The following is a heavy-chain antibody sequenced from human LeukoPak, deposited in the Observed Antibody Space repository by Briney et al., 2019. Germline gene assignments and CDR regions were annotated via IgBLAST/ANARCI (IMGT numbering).Heavy chain of an antibody. CDR2: IWYDGSNK. CDR1: GFTFSSYG. V-gene: IGHV3-33*01. CDR3: ARARDSGYDLRSGYYYGMDV. D-gene: IGHD5-12*01. J-gene: IGHJ6*02. Sequence: GRSLRLSCAASGFTFSSYGMHWVRQAPGKGLEWVAVIWYDGSNKYYADSVKGRFTISRDNSKNTLYLQMNSLRAEDTAVYYCARARDSGYDLRSGYYYGMDVWGQGTTVTVSS.